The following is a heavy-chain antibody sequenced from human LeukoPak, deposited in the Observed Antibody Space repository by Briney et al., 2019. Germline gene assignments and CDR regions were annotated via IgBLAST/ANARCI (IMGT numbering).Heavy chain of an antibody. Sequence: PGGSLRLSCAASGFTFSSYSMNWVRQAPGKGLEWVSSISSSSSYIYYADSVKGRFTISRDNAKNSLYLQMNSLRAEDTAVYYCAKGAYSYGNHIRFDYWGQGTLVTVSS. CDR2: ISSSSSYI. CDR1: GFTFSSYS. CDR3: AKGAYSYGNHIRFDY. V-gene: IGHV3-21*01. J-gene: IGHJ4*02. D-gene: IGHD5-18*01.